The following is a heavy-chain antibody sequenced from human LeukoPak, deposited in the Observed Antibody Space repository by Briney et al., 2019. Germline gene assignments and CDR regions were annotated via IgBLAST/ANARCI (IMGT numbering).Heavy chain of an antibody. V-gene: IGHV1-69*05. Sequence: GASVKVSCKASGGTFSSYAISWVRQAPGQGLEWMGGIIPILGTANYAQKFQGRVTITTDESTSTAYMELSSLRSEDTAVYYCARGRPYGDYSYYFDYWGQGTLVTVSS. CDR1: GGTFSSYA. CDR2: IIPILGTA. D-gene: IGHD4-17*01. J-gene: IGHJ4*02. CDR3: ARGRPYGDYSYYFDY.